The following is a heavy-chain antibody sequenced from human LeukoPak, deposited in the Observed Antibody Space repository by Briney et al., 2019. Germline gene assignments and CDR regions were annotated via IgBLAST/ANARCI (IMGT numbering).Heavy chain of an antibody. CDR3: AKLNRVAIIRGESGSDY. V-gene: IGHV3-23*01. J-gene: IGHJ4*02. D-gene: IGHD3-10*01. CDR2: ISGSGTTT. Sequence: PGGSLRLSCAASGFTFSNYFISWVRQAPGKGLEWVTGISGSGTTTYFADSVKGRFTISRDNSDDTVYLQMNSLRAEDTALYYCAKLNRVAIIRGESGSDYWGQGTLVTVSS. CDR1: GFTFSNYF.